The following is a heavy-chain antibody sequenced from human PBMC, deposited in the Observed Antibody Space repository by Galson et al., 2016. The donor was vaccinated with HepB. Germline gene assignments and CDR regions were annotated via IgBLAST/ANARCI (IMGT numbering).Heavy chain of an antibody. Sequence: SLRLSCAASGFIFNNYATSWVRQAPGKGLEWVSTISGTGETTSYADSVKGRFTISRDDSKNTLYLQMNSLRGEDTAIYYCAKDLGTTMLVVAPGFDYWGQGTLVTVSS. J-gene: IGHJ4*02. CDR1: GFIFNNYA. CDR3: AKDLGTTMLVVAPGFDY. CDR2: ISGTGETT. V-gene: IGHV3-23*01. D-gene: IGHD3-22*01.